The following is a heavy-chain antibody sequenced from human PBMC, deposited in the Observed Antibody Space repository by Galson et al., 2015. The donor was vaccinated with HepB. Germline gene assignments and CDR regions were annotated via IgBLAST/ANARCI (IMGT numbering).Heavy chain of an antibody. J-gene: IGHJ3*02. D-gene: IGHD6-6*01. CDR2: ISYDGSNK. CDR3: ARGSSSSAFDI. CDR1: GFTFSSYA. V-gene: IGHV3-30-3*01. Sequence: SLRLSCAASGFTFSSYAMHWVRQAPGKGLEWVAVISYDGSNKYYADSVKGRSTISRDNSKNTLYLQMNSLRAEDTAVYYCARGSSSSAFDIWGQGTMVTVSS.